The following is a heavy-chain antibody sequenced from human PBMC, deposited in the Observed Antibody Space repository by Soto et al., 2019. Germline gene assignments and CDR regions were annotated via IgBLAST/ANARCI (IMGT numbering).Heavy chain of an antibody. CDR1: GFSLSSYA. V-gene: IGHV3-23*01. Sequence: RGSLSLSFEAPGFSLSSYAISSVRQAPWKGLEWVSAISGSGGSTYYAGSVKGRFTISRDNSKNTLYLQMNSLRAEDTAVYYCTSTIFGVVITYYYYDKDVWGQGTTDAASS. D-gene: IGHD3-3*01. CDR3: TSTIFGVVITYYYYDKDV. J-gene: IGHJ6*02. CDR2: ISGSGGST.